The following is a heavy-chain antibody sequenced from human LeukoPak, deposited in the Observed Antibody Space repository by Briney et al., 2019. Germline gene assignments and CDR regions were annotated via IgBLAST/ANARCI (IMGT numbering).Heavy chain of an antibody. J-gene: IGHJ4*02. V-gene: IGHV1-2*06. D-gene: IGHD3-10*01. Sequence: ASVKVSCKASGYTFTGYYMHWVRQAPGQGLEWMGRINPNSGGTNYAQKFQGRVTMTRDTSISTAYMELSRLRSDDTAVYYCARLVGSRNWGFDSWGQGTLVTVSS. CDR2: INPNSGGT. CDR3: ARLVGSRNWGFDS. CDR1: GYTFTGYY.